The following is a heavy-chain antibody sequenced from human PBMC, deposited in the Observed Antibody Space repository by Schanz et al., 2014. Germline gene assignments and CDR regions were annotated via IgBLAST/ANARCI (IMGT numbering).Heavy chain of an antibody. CDR3: ARGTPFLCDY. V-gene: IGHV3-74*02. CDR2: INSDGSTT. J-gene: IGHJ4*02. Sequence: EVQLVESGGGLVQPGGSLRLCCVASGFTFSRSWMTWVLQAPGKGLVWVSRINSDGSTTIYADSVKGRFTISRDNAKNTLYLQMNSLRAEDTAVYYCARGTPFLCDYWGQGTLVTVSS. D-gene: IGHD3-16*01. CDR1: GFTFSRSW.